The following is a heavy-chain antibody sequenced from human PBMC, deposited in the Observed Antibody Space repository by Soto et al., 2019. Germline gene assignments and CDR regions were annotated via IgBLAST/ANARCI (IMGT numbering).Heavy chain of an antibody. CDR2: TYYRSKWYN. Sequence: SQTLSLTCAISGDRVSSNSAAWNWIRQSPSRGLEWLGRTYYRSKWYNDYAVSVKSRITINPDTSKNQFSLQLNSVTPEDTAVYYCARDCEWRYSSSWYYFDYWGQGTLVTVSS. CDR3: ARDCEWRYSSSWYYFDY. CDR1: GDRVSSNSAA. D-gene: IGHD6-13*01. V-gene: IGHV6-1*01. J-gene: IGHJ4*02.